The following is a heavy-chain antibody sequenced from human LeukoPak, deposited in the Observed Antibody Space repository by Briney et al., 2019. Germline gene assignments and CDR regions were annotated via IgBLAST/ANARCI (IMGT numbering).Heavy chain of an antibody. Sequence: GGSLRLSCVAAGFTFRNCGMTWVSQAVGKGLEWVSTIGGSDDGTYYADSVRGRFTISRDNSKNTLYLQMKALRDEDTATYYCAKRGPIYSSTPGNYFDYWGQGTLVTVSS. D-gene: IGHD3-10*01. J-gene: IGHJ4*02. CDR3: AKRGPIYSSTPGNYFDY. CDR1: GFTFRNCG. V-gene: IGHV3-23*01. CDR2: IGGSDDGT.